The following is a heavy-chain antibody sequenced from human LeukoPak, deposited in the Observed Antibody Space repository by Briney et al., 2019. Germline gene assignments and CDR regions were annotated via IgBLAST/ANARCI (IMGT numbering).Heavy chain of an antibody. J-gene: IGHJ4*02. V-gene: IGHV3-21*01. CDR2: ISSSSSYI. CDR3: ARGGGSGRDYDY. Sequence: GGSLRLSCAASGFTFSSYSMNWVRQAPGKGLEWVSSISSSSSYIYYADSVKGRFTISRDNAKNSLYLQMNSLRAEDTAVYHCARGGGSGRDYDYWGQGTLVTVSS. CDR1: GFTFSSYS. D-gene: IGHD3-10*01.